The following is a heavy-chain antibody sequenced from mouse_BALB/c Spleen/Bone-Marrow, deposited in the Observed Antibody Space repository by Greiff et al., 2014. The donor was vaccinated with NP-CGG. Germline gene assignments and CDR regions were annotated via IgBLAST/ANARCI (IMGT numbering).Heavy chain of an antibody. Sequence: QVQLKQSGAELARPGASVKMSCKASGYTFSSYTIHWVRQRPGQGLEWIGYIIPSSGFSNYNQRFKDKATLTADKSSNTAYMQLSSLTTEDSAVYYVASCAYYRYLLAYWGQGTLVTVSA. CDR1: GYTFSSYT. J-gene: IGHJ3*01. D-gene: IGHD2-14*01. CDR2: IIPSSGFS. CDR3: ASCAYYRYLLAY. V-gene: IGHV1-4*01.